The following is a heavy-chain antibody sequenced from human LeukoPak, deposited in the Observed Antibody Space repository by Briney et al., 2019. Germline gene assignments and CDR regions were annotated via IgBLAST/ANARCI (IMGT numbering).Heavy chain of an antibody. CDR2: ISAYNGNT. Sequence: GASVKVSCKASCYTFTSHWISWGRQDPGQGLEWMGWISAYNGNTNYAQKLQGRVTMTTDTSTSTAYMELRSLRSDDTAVYYCARDPSYSSSSGDAFDIWGQGTMVTVSS. D-gene: IGHD6-6*01. J-gene: IGHJ3*02. V-gene: IGHV1-18*01. CDR3: ARDPSYSSSSGDAFDI. CDR1: CYTFTSHW.